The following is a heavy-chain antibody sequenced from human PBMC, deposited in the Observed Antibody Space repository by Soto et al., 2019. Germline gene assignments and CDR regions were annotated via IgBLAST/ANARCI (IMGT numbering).Heavy chain of an antibody. CDR1: GYSFTSYW. Sequence: GESLKISCKGSGYSFTSYWIGWVRQMPGKGLEWMGIIYPGDSDTRYSPSFQGQVTISADKSISTAYPQWSSLKASDTAMYYCARGEPCLGSYRPTYNWFDPWGQGTLVTVSS. J-gene: IGHJ5*02. V-gene: IGHV5-51*01. D-gene: IGHD3-16*02. CDR3: ARGEPCLGSYRPTYNWFDP. CDR2: IYPGDSDT.